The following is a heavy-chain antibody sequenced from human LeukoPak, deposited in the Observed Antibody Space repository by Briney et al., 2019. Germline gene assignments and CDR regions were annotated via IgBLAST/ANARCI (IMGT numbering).Heavy chain of an antibody. CDR2: KWYDGSNK. CDR1: GFTFSSYG. Sequence: GGSLRLSCAASGFTFSSYGMHWVRQAPGKGLEGVAVKWYDGSNKYYADSVKGRFTISRENSKITLYLQMNSLRAEDTAEYCCCYGSGHAFDIWGQGTMVTVSS. V-gene: IGHV3-33*01. CDR3: CYGSGHAFDI. D-gene: IGHD3-10*01. J-gene: IGHJ3*02.